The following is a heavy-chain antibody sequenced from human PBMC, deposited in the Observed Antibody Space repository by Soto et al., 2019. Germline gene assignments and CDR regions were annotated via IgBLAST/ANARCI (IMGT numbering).Heavy chain of an antibody. CDR1: GGSINSYY. CDR2: IYYSGST. V-gene: IGHV4-59*08. Sequence: SETLSLTCTVSGGSINSYYWSWIRKPPGKGLEWIGYIYYSGSTNYNPSLKSRVTISVDTSKNQFSLKLSSVTAADTAAYYCARLVRGAYYYYYGMDVWGQGTTVTVSS. D-gene: IGHD3-10*01. J-gene: IGHJ6*02. CDR3: ARLVRGAYYYYYGMDV.